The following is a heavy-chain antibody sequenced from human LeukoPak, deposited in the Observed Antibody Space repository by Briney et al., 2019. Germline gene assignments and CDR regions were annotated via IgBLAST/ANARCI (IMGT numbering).Heavy chain of an antibody. Sequence: GGSLRLSCEASGFTFSSNAMSWVRQAPGKGLEWVSGIGGDVRTHYADSVKGRFTISRDNPKNTMYLQMNSPRAEDTAVYYCARDPIVDTDDYYFDYWGQGTLVTVSS. CDR2: IGGDVRT. CDR1: GFTFSSNA. V-gene: IGHV3-23*01. CDR3: ARDPIVDTDDYYFDY. J-gene: IGHJ4*02. D-gene: IGHD5-18*01.